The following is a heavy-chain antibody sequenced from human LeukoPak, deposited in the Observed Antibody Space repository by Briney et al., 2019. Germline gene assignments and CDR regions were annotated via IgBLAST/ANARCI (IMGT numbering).Heavy chain of an antibody. CDR1: GFTFNNYA. CDR2: ISSNGGSA. CDR3: VKEGIATAGTWGYYFDY. J-gene: IGHJ4*02. D-gene: IGHD6-13*01. Sequence: GGSLRLSCSASGFTFNNYAMHWVRQAPGKGLEYVSGISSNGGSAYFADSVKGRFTISRDNSKNTLYLQMSSLRAEDTAVYYCVKEGIATAGTWGYYFDYWGREPWSPSPQ. V-gene: IGHV3-64D*06.